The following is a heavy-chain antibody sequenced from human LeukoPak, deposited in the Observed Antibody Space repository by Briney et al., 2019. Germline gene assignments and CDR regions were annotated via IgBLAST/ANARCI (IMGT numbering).Heavy chain of an antibody. V-gene: IGHV4-34*01. CDR1: GGSFSGYY. D-gene: IGHD6-19*01. CDR3: ARMSLAVAGTSPVDAFDI. CDR2: INHSGST. J-gene: IGHJ3*02. Sequence: PSETLSLTCAVYGGSFSGYYWSWIRQPPGKGLEWIGEINHSGSTNYNPSLKSRVTISVDTSKNQFSLKLSSVTAADTAVYYCARMSLAVAGTSPVDAFDIWGQGTMVTVSS.